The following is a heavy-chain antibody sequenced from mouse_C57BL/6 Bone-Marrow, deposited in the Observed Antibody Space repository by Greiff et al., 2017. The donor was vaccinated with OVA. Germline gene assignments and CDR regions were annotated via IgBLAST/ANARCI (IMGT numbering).Heavy chain of an antibody. CDR3: ARSWDWYFDV. V-gene: IGHV1-22*01. J-gene: IGHJ1*03. D-gene: IGHD4-1*01. Sequence: EVQRVESGPELVKPGASVKMSCKASGYTFTDYNMHWVKQSHGKSLEWIGYINPNNGGTSYNQKFKGKATLTVNKSSSTAYMELRSLTSEDSAVYYCARSWDWYFDVWGTGTTVTVSS. CDR2: INPNNGGT. CDR1: GYTFTDYN.